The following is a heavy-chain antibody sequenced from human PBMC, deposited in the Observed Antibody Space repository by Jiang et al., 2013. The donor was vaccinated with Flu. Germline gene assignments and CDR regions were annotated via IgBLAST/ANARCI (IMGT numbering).Heavy chain of an antibody. D-gene: IGHD6-19*01. Sequence: KGLEWMGIIYPGDSDPTYSPSFQGQVTISADKSISTAYLQWSSLKASDTAIYYCARRQLFGSGWIDYWGQGTLVTVSS. CDR3: ARRQLFGSGWIDY. V-gene: IGHV5-51*01. CDR2: IYPGDSDP. J-gene: IGHJ4*02.